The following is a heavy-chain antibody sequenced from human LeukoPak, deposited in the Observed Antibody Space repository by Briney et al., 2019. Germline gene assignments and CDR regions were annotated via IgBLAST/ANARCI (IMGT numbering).Heavy chain of an antibody. CDR2: ISYDGSNK. CDR3: ARDALRWLLNNFDY. D-gene: IGHD4-23*01. CDR1: GFTFSSYA. Sequence: GGSLRLSCAASGFTFSSYAMHWVRQAPGKGLEWVAVISYDGSNKYYADSVKGRFTISRDNSKNTLYLQMNSLRAEDTAVYYCARDALRWLLNNFDYWGQGTLVTVSS. J-gene: IGHJ4*02. V-gene: IGHV3-30-3*01.